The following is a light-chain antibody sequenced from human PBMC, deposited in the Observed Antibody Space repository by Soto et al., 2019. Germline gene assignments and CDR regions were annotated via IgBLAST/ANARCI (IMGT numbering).Light chain of an antibody. V-gene: IGKV1-5*03. CDR2: KAS. CDR3: QQYNSYRWT. J-gene: IGKJ1*01. CDR1: QSISSW. Sequence: DIQMTQSPSTLSASVGDRVTITCRASQSISSWLAWYQQKPGKAPKLLIYKASSLESGVTSRFSGSGSGTEFTLTISSLQPDDFATYYCQQYNSYRWTFGQGPKVEIK.